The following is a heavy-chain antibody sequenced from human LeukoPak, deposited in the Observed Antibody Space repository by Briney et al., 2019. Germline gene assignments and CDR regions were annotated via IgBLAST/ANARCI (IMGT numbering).Heavy chain of an antibody. CDR1: GFTFSSYG. D-gene: IGHD2-21*02. J-gene: IGHJ4*02. CDR3: AKDRHPKFETATVYFDY. Sequence: GGSLRLSCAASGFTFSSYGMHWVRQAPGKGLEWVAFIQYDGSNKYYRDSVKGRFTISRDNSKNTLYLQMNSLRVEDTAVYYCAKDRHPKFETATVYFDYWGQGTLVTVSS. CDR2: IQYDGSNK. V-gene: IGHV3-30*02.